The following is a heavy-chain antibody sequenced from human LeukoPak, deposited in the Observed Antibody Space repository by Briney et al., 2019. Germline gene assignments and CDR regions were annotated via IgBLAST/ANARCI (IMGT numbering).Heavy chain of an antibody. CDR3: ARSPITMVREYGMDV. CDR1: GGSFSGYY. Sequence: SETLSLTCAVYGGSFSGYYWSWIRQPPGKGLEWIGYIFYSGSSNYNPSLKSRVTISVDTSKNQFSLKLSSVTAADTAVYYCARSPITMVREYGMDVWGQGTTVTVSS. J-gene: IGHJ6*02. V-gene: IGHV4-59*12. CDR2: IFYSGSS. D-gene: IGHD3-10*01.